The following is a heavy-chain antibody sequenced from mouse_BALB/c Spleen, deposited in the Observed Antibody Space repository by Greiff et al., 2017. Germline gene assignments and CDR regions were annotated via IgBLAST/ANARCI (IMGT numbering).Heavy chain of an antibody. CDR2: ISSGGGST. CDR3: ARHWFYGDDNDYAMDY. D-gene: IGHD2-2*01. CDR1: GFAFSSYD. V-gene: IGHV5-12-1*01. J-gene: IGHJ4*01. Sequence: EVQGVESGGGLVKPGGSLKLSCAASGFAFSSYDMSWVRQTPEKRLEWVAYISSGGGSTYYPDTVKGRFTISRDNAKNTLYLQMSSLKSEDTAMYYCARHWFYGDDNDYAMDYWGQGTSVTVSS.